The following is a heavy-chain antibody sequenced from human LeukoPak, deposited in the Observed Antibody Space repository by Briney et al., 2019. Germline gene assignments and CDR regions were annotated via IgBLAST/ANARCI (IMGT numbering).Heavy chain of an antibody. CDR2: ISYSGTT. Sequence: LILSCAASGFTFSSYVMHWVLQAPGKGRTWRGNISYSGTTYYNPSLKSRVTISGATSKNQFSLKLNSVTDADTAVCYCAANSADYNTLGSSYKVWGQGTLVTVSS. J-gene: IGHJ4*02. D-gene: IGHD3-10*01. V-gene: IGHV4-39*01. CDR1: GFTFSSYV. CDR3: AANSADYNTLGSSYKV.